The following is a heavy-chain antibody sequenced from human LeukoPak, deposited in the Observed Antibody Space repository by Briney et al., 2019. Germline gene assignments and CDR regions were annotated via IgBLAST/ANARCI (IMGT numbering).Heavy chain of an antibody. Sequence: GGSLRLSCVASGFTLSSYEVNWVRQAPGKGLEWVSYISTSGNSIYYAGSVKGRFTISRDNAKNSVHLQMNSLRAEDTAVHHCAREMIGGGGDALEIWGQGTMVTVSS. J-gene: IGHJ3*02. V-gene: IGHV3-48*03. CDR3: AREMIGGGGDALEI. CDR1: GFTLSSYE. D-gene: IGHD3-22*01. CDR2: ISTSGNSI.